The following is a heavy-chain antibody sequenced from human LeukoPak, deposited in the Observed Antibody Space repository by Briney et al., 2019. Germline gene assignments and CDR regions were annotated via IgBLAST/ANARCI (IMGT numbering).Heavy chain of an antibody. Sequence: PSETLSLTCTVSGVSISSGGYYWSWIPQHPGKGLEWVVYFHFSGSTYLYPSLKGRVTISVDTSKNQFSLTLSSVTAADTAVYYCARAGHYYYDSGTPGVLDYWGQGTLVTVSS. CDR2: FHFSGST. V-gene: IGHV4-31*03. CDR3: ARAGHYYYDSGTPGVLDY. CDR1: GVSISSGGYY. J-gene: IGHJ4*02. D-gene: IGHD3-10*01.